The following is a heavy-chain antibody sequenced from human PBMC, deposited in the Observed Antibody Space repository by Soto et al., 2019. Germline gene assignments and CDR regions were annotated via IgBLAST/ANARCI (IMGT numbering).Heavy chain of an antibody. CDR2: VFPGDSQT. CDR1: GYTFTNYW. J-gene: IGHJ4*02. CDR3: ARRKLHCGGGSWDGTTDLDY. V-gene: IGHV5-51*01. D-gene: IGHD2-21*01. Sequence: GESLKISCQVFGYTFTNYWVAWVRQLTGKGLEWMGIVFPGDSQTTYGPSFEGQVTFSAEQSNSPAFLQWNRLRASDTGVYFCARRKLHCGGGSWDGTTDLDYWGQGTKVTVSS.